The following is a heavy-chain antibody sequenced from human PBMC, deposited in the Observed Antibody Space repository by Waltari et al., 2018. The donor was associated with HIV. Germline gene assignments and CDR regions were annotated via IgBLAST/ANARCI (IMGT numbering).Heavy chain of an antibody. CDR1: GFTFINYA. CDR3: AKRPSSSNLGWYFDY. V-gene: IGHV3-23*01. D-gene: IGHD6-6*01. J-gene: IGHJ4*02. CDR2: ISGSADTT. Sequence: EVQLLESGGGLVQPGGSLRLSCAASGFTFINYAMTWVSQAPGKGRGWVSVISGSADTTYYAASVQGRFTISRDNSKNTLYRQISSLRADDTAVYYGAKRPSSSNLGWYFDYWGQGTLVTVSS.